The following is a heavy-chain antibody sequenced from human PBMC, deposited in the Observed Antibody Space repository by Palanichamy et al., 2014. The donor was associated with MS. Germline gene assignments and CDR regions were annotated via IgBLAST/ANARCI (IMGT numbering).Heavy chain of an antibody. J-gene: IGHJ4*02. CDR1: GFTFNTYA. D-gene: IGHD1-26*01. CDR2: ISSSGGS. V-gene: IGHV3-23*01. CDR3: AKDRTPDGKWGIDY. Sequence: EAQLLEVWGRAWYSLGGPLRLSCTASGFTFNTYAMDWVRQAPGKGLEWVSDISSSGGSYYADSVKGRFTISRDNSRSTLFLQMDSLRVEDTAIYYCAKDRTPDGKWGIDYWGKGTLVTVFS.